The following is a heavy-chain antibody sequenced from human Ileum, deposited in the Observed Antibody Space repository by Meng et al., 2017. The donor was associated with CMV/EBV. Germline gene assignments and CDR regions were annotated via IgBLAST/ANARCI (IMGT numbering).Heavy chain of an antibody. Sequence: GASLKISFAASGFSFSTYRMSWVRPAPGKGLEWVANIKEDGSKRYYVDSVKGRFTISRDSAKNSMYLQMNSLRVGDTAIYYCVTVDHPFWGSLGPWGQGPLVTVSS. CDR1: GFSFSTYR. J-gene: IGHJ1*01. V-gene: IGHV3-7*03. CDR3: VTVDHPFWGSLGP. CDR2: IKEDGSKR. D-gene: IGHD3-16*01.